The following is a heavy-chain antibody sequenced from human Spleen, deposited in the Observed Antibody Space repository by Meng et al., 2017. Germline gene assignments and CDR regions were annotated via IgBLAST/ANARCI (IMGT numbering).Heavy chain of an antibody. V-gene: IGHV4-59*01. CDR2: IYYSGST. CDR3: ARRGGDAYCGGDCYSGMWAFDI. Sequence: SETLSLTCTVSGGSISSYYWSWIRQPPGKGLEWIGYIYYSGSTNYNPSLKSRVTISVDTSKNQFSLKLSSVTAADTAVYYCARRGGDAYCGGDCYSGMWAFDIWGQGTKVTVSS. J-gene: IGHJ3*02. CDR1: GGSISSYY. D-gene: IGHD2-21*02.